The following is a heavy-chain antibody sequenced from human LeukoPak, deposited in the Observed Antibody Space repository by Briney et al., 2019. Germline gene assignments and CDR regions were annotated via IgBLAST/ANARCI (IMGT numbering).Heavy chain of an antibody. CDR2: IYSGGTT. CDR3: ARMLISSGYYVDY. Sequence: PGGSLRLSCAASGFTVSSNYMSWVRQAPGKGLESVSVIYSGGTTYYADSVKGRFTISRDDYKNTLYLQMNSLRAEDTAVYYCARMLISSGYYVDYWGQGTLVTVSS. CDR1: GFTVSSNY. D-gene: IGHD3-22*01. J-gene: IGHJ4*02. V-gene: IGHV3-53*01.